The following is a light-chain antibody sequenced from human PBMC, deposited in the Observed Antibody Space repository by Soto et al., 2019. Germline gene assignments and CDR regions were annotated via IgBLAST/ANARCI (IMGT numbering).Light chain of an antibody. J-gene: IGKJ4*01. CDR1: QSVSSN. CDR3: QLYSNWPPLT. CDR2: GAS. V-gene: IGKV3-15*01. Sequence: EIVRTQSPVILSVSPGERATLSCSASQSVSSNLACYQQKPGQAPRLLIYGASTRATGIPARFSGSGSGTEFTLTLSSLQSEAFAVYSCQLYSNWPPLTFGGGTKVE.